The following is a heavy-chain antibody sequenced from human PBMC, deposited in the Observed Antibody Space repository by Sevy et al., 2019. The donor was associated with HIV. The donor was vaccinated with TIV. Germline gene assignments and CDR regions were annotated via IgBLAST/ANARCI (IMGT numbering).Heavy chain of an antibody. J-gene: IGHJ4*02. CDR2: ISSSSSYI. CDR3: ARDTDGSGSYCH. V-gene: IGHV3-21*01. D-gene: IGHD3-10*01. Sequence: GGSLRLSCAASGFTFSSYSMNWVRQAPGKGLEWVSSISSSSSYIYYADSVKGRFTISRDNAKNSLYLQMNSLRAEDTAVYYCARDTDGSGSYCHWGQGTLVTVSS. CDR1: GFTFSSYS.